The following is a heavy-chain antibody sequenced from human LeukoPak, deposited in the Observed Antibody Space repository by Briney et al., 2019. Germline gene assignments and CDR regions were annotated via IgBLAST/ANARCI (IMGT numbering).Heavy chain of an antibody. CDR2: IIPIFGIA. D-gene: IGHD3-22*01. Sequence: SVRVSCKASGGTFSSYAISWVRQAPGQGLEWMGRIIPIFGIANYAQKFQGRVTITADKSTSTAYMELSSLRSEDTAVYYCAITGGYSSGYYFDYWGQGTLVTVSS. J-gene: IGHJ4*02. CDR3: AITGGYSSGYYFDY. CDR1: GGTFSSYA. V-gene: IGHV1-69*04.